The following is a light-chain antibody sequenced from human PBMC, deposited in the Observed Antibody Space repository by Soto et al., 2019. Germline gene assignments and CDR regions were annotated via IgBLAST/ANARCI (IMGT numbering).Light chain of an antibody. CDR1: QSGSSSY. Sequence: EIVLTQSPGTLSLSPGERATRCCRASQSGSSSYLAWYQQKPGQAPRLLIYDASNRATGIPARFSGSGSGTDFTLTISSLEPEDFAVYYCQQRSNWPGITFGQGTRLEIK. CDR3: QQRSNWPGIT. V-gene: IGKV3D-20*02. CDR2: DAS. J-gene: IGKJ5*01.